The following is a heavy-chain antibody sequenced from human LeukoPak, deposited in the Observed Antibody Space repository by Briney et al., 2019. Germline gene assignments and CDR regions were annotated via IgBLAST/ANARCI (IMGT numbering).Heavy chain of an antibody. CDR3: ARDGIAAAVDNWFDP. J-gene: IGHJ5*02. Sequence: PSETLSLTCTVSGGSISSFYWSWIRQPAGKGLEWIGRIYTSGSTNYNPSLKSRVTMSVDTSKNQFSLKLSSVTAADTAVYYCARDGIAAAVDNWFDPWGQGTLVTVSS. V-gene: IGHV4-4*07. CDR1: GGSISSFY. CDR2: IYTSGST. D-gene: IGHD6-13*01.